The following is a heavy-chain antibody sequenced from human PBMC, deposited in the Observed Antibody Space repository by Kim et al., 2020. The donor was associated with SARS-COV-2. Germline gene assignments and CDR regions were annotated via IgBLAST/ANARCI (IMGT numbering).Heavy chain of an antibody. V-gene: IGHV4-34*01. CDR3: ARGAGYYYGSGSYFPDNPPTNIIRDY. CDR1: GGSFSGYY. J-gene: IGHJ4*02. CDR2: INHSGST. Sequence: SETLSLTCAVYGGSFSGYYWSWIRQPPGKGLEWIGEINHSGSTNYNPSLKSRVTISVDTSKNQFSLKLSSVTAEETAVYYFARGAGYYYGSGSYFPDNPPTNIIRDYWGQGTLVTVSS. D-gene: IGHD3-10*01.